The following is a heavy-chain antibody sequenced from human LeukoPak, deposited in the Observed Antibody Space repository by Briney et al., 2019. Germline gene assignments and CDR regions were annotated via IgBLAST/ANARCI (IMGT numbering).Heavy chain of an antibody. Sequence: PSETLSLTCTVSGGSISTYYWNWIRQPPGKGLEWIGYIYYTGSTNYNPSLKSRVTISVDTSKNQFSLKLSSVTAADTAVYYCARSSGYMSYWGQGTLVTVSS. CDR1: GGSISTYY. V-gene: IGHV4-59*01. CDR3: ARSSGYMSY. CDR2: IYYTGST. J-gene: IGHJ4*02. D-gene: IGHD3-22*01.